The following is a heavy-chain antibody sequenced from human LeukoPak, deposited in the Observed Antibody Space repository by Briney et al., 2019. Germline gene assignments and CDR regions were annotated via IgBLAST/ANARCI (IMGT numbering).Heavy chain of an antibody. J-gene: IGHJ4*02. CDR2: ISGSGAYT. CDR3: AKETGASYDYPLDY. D-gene: IGHD5-18*01. Sequence: QPGGSLRLSCAASGFTFSTYAMSWVRQAPGKRLEWVSTISGSGAYTFYADSVKGRFTISRDNSKNTLFLQMNSLRDEDTAVYYCAKETGASYDYPLDYWGQGTLVTVSS. CDR1: GFTFSTYA. V-gene: IGHV3-23*01.